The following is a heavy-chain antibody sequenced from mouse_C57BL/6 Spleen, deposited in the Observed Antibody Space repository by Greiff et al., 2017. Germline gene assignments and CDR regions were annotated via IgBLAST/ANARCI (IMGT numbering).Heavy chain of an antibody. CDR1: GYTFTSYW. Sequence: QVQLQQPGAELVKPGASVKLSCKASGYTFTSYWMHWVKQRPGQGLEWIGMIHPNSGSTNYNEKFKSKATLTVDKSSSTAYMQLSSLTYEDSAVYYCAPLYYYGSSSAWFAYWGQGTLVTVSA. J-gene: IGHJ3*01. CDR3: APLYYYGSSSAWFAY. CDR2: IHPNSGST. D-gene: IGHD1-1*01. V-gene: IGHV1-64*01.